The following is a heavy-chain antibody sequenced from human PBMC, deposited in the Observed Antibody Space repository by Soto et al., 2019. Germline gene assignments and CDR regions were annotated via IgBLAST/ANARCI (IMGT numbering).Heavy chain of an antibody. CDR3: AREGYSSSSLGRFDY. CDR2: IYHSGST. D-gene: IGHD6-6*01. CDR1: GGSISSSNW. J-gene: IGHJ4*02. V-gene: IGHV4-4*02. Sequence: LTCAVSGGSISSSNWWSCVRQPPGKWLEWIGEIYHSGSTNYNPSLKSRVTISVDKSKNQFSLKLSSVTAADTAVYYCAREGYSSSSLGRFDYWGQGTLVTVSS.